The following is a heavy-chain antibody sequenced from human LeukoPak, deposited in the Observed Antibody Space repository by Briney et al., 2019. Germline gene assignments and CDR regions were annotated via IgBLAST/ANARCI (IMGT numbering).Heavy chain of an antibody. CDR3: ASVDPGDSSGYYPP. V-gene: IGHV1-69*13. CDR1: GGTFSSYA. Sequence: SVKVSCKASGGTFSSYAISWVRQAPGQGLEWMGGIIPIFGTANYAQRFQGRDTITADESTSTAYMELSSLRSEDTAVYYCASVDPGDSSGYYPPWGQGTLVTVSS. J-gene: IGHJ5*02. CDR2: IIPIFGTA. D-gene: IGHD3-22*01.